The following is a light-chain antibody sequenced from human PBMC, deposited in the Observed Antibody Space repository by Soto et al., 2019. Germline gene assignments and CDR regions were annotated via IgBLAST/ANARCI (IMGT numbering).Light chain of an antibody. CDR3: QQYDTYSP. CDR1: QSIGTW. Sequence: DIQMTQSPSTLSASVGDRVTITCRASQSIGTWLAWYQQKPGKAAKLLIYKASSLESGVPSRFSGSGSGTEFTLTISSLQPDDFATYYCQQYDTYSPFGGGTKVEI. V-gene: IGKV1-5*03. CDR2: KAS. J-gene: IGKJ4*02.